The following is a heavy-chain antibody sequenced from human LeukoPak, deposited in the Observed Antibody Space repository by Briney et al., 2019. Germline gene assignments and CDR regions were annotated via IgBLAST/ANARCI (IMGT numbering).Heavy chain of an antibody. V-gene: IGHV4-34*01. D-gene: IGHD3-10*01. J-gene: IGHJ4*02. CDR3: ARGGYGPGSHYRY. CDR2: IDHTGSI. Sequence: SETLSLTRAVNAGSFTGYYWSWIRQPPGKGLEWIGEIDHTGSISYNPSLRSRVTISVDTFKNQFSLNLRSVTAADRAIYCCARGGYGPGSHYRYWGQGTLVTVSS. CDR1: AGSFTGYY.